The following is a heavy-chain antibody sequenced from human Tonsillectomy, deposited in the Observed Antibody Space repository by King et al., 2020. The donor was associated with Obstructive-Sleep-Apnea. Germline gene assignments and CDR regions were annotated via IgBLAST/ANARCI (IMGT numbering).Heavy chain of an antibody. D-gene: IGHD6-19*01. J-gene: IGHJ4*02. CDR3: ARGRKWYSSGWYWDYFDS. CDR1: GFTLSSYA. CDR2: ISYDGRNK. V-gene: IGHV3-30*04. Sequence: VQLVESGGGVVQPGRSLRLSCAASGFTLSSYAMHWVRQAPGKGLEWGAVISYDGRNKYYADSVKDRFTISRDNSKNTLYLQMNSLRDEDTAVHYCARGRKWYSSGWYWDYFDSWGQGALVTVSS.